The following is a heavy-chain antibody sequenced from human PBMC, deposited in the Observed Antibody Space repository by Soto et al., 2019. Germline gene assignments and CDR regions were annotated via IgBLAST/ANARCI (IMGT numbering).Heavy chain of an antibody. J-gene: IGHJ4*02. D-gene: IGHD1-26*01. V-gene: IGHV1-8*01. CDR1: GYSFTSLD. Sequence: QVQLVQSGAEVREPGASVKVSCKASGYSFTSLDINWVRQTAGQGLEWMGWMQPSTGRTGYAQKFQGRGTMTRDTSRNTAYMELTTLTSDDTAFYYCARGVSAGVEYWGQGTLVTVSS. CDR3: ARGVSAGVEY. CDR2: MQPSTGRT.